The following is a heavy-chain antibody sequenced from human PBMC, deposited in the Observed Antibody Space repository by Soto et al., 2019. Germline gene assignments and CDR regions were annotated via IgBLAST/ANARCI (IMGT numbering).Heavy chain of an antibody. J-gene: IGHJ5*02. Sequence: QVQLVQSGAEVKKPGASVNVSCKASGYTFSSYAFSWVRQAPGQGLEWVGWISPYNGNTVYAESLQGRVTMTTDTSTRTAYMELRSLRSDDTAVYYCARDFGRIDPWGQGTLVIVSS. D-gene: IGHD3-10*01. CDR2: ISPYNGNT. CDR3: ARDFGRIDP. CDR1: GYTFSSYA. V-gene: IGHV1-18*01.